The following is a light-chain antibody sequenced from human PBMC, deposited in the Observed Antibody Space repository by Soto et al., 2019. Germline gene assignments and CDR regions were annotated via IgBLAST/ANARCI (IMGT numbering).Light chain of an antibody. CDR1: SSDVGGYNY. V-gene: IGLV2-8*01. J-gene: IGLJ1*01. CDR2: EVN. Sequence: QSALTQPPSASGSPGQSVAISCTGTSSDVGGYNYVSWYQQHPGKAPKLMIYEVNKRPSGVPDRFSGSKSGNTASLTVSRLQAEDEADYYCSSYAGSSNVFGTGTKATVL. CDR3: SSYAGSSNV.